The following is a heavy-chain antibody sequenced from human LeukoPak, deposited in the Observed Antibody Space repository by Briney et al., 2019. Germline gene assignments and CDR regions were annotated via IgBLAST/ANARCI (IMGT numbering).Heavy chain of an antibody. Sequence: SVKVSCKASGGTFSRYGISWVRQAPGQGLEWMGRIIPVFGTTNYAQKFQGRVTITTDESTSTAYMELSSLRSEDTAVYYCAKDSYYYYIDVWGKGTTVTVSS. V-gene: IGHV1-69*05. CDR3: AKDSYYYYIDV. J-gene: IGHJ6*03. CDR2: IIPVFGTT. CDR1: GGTFSRYG.